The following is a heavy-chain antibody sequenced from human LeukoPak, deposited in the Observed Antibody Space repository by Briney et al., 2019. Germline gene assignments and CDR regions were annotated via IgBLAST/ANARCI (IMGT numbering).Heavy chain of an antibody. D-gene: IGHD1-1*01. Sequence: GSLRLSCAASGFTFSSYSMNWVRQAPGKGLEWVSSISSSSSYIYYADSVKGRFTISRDNAKNSLYLQMNSLRAEDTAVYYCARDRSTGTTDYWGQGTLVTVSS. CDR3: ARDRSTGTTDY. V-gene: IGHV3-21*01. CDR1: GFTFSSYS. J-gene: IGHJ4*02. CDR2: ISSSSSYI.